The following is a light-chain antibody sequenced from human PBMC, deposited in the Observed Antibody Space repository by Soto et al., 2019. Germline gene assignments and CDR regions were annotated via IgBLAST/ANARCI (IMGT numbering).Light chain of an antibody. Sequence: EIVLTQSPATLSLSPGERATLSCRASQSVSNNLAWYQHKPGQAPRLLIYDASNMATGIPARVSGSGSGTDFTLTISSLEPEDFAVYYCLQRSTWPWAFGQGTKVEIK. J-gene: IGKJ1*01. CDR1: QSVSNN. CDR3: LQRSTWPWA. CDR2: DAS. V-gene: IGKV3-11*01.